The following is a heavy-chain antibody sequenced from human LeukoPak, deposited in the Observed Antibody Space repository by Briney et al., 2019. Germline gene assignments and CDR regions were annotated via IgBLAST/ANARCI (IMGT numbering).Heavy chain of an antibody. D-gene: IGHD6-13*01. V-gene: IGHV1-8*01. Sequence: ASXXVXCXAXXXXXTXYDXXXVXXATGQGLEWMGWMNPNSGNTGYAQKFQGRVTMTRNTSISTAYMELSSLRSEDTAVYYCARGSMGYSSSWFDPWGQGTLVTVSS. CDR3: ARGSMGYSSSWFDP. J-gene: IGHJ5*02. CDR1: XXXXTXYD. CDR2: MNPNSGNT.